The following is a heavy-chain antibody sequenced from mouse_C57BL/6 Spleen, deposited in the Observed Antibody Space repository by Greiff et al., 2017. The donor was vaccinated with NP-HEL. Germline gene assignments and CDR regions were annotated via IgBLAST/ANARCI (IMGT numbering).Heavy chain of an antibody. Sequence: QVQLQQSGSELRSPGSSVKLSCKDFDSEVFPIAYMSWVRQKPGHGFEWIGGILPSIGRTIYGEKFEDKATLDADTLSNTAYLELNSLTSEDSAIYYCARQNGSSSYWYFDVWGTGTTVTVSS. CDR1: DSEVFPIAY. J-gene: IGHJ1*03. CDR3: ARQNGSSSYWYFDV. D-gene: IGHD1-1*01. CDR2: ILPSIGRT. V-gene: IGHV15-2*01.